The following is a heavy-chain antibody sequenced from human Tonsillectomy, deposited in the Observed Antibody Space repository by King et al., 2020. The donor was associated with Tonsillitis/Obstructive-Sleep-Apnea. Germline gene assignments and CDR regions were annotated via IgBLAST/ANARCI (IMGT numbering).Heavy chain of an antibody. J-gene: IGHJ4*02. CDR2: IYSGGST. V-gene: IGHV3-53*04. CDR1: GFTVSNNY. CDR3: ARGVFTSSAPYNY. D-gene: IGHD3-22*01. Sequence: ESGGGLVQPGGSLRLSCAASGFTVSNNYMSWVRQAPGKGLEGVSVIYSGGSTYYADSVKGRFTVSRHNSKNTLYLQMNSLRAEDTAVYYCARGVFTSSAPYNYWGQGTLVTVSS.